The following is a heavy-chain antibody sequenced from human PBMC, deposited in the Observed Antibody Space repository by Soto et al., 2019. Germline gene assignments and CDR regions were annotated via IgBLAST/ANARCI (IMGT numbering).Heavy chain of an antibody. J-gene: IGHJ6*02. CDR1: CGSVNSGTYY. D-gene: IGHD6-19*01. CDR2: IYYSEST. V-gene: IGHV4-61*01. Sequence: SETLSLTCTGSCGSVNSGTYYWSWIRQPPGKGLEWIGNIYYSESTNYNPSLRSRITISVDSSKNQFSLKLSSVTAADTAVYYCARERWDSSGRYGMDVWGQGTTVTVSS. CDR3: ARERWDSSGRYGMDV.